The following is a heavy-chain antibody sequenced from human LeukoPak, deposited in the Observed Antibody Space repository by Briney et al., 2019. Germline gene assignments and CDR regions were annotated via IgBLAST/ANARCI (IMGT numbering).Heavy chain of an antibody. J-gene: IGHJ3*02. CDR3: ARDLYSSGWTDAFDI. D-gene: IGHD6-19*01. Sequence: ASVKVSCEASGYTFTGYYMHWVRQAPGQGLEWMGWINPNSGGTNYAQKFQGRVSMTRDTSINTAYMELSRLTSDDTAVYYCARDLYSSGWTDAFDIWGQGTMVTVSS. CDR2: INPNSGGT. CDR1: GYTFTGYY. V-gene: IGHV1-2*02.